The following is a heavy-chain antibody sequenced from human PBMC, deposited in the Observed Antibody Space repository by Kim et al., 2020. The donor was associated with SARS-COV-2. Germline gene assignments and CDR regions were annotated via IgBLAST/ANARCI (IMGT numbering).Heavy chain of an antibody. J-gene: IGHJ4*02. CDR1: GFTFSSYS. D-gene: IGHD3-16*01. Sequence: GGSLRLSCAASGFTFSSYSMNWVRQAPGKGLEWVSYISSSSSTIYYADSVKGRFTISRDNAKNSLYLQMNSLRDEDTAVYYCAREPSIMITFGGAGFDYWGQGTLVTVSS. V-gene: IGHV3-48*02. CDR2: ISSSSSTI. CDR3: AREPSIMITFGGAGFDY.